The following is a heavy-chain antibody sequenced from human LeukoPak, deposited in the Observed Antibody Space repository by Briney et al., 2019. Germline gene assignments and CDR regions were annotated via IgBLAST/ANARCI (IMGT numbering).Heavy chain of an antibody. CDR3: ARDFRITYYYGSGSYYLDY. V-gene: IGHV3-7*01. CDR2: IKQDGSEK. CDR1: GFTFSSYW. J-gene: IGHJ4*02. D-gene: IGHD3-10*01. Sequence: PGGSLRLSCAASGFTFSSYWMSWVRQAPGKGLEWVANIKQDGSEKYYVDSVKGRFTISRDNAKNSLYLQTNSLRAEDTAVYYCARDFRITYYYGSGSYYLDYWGQGTLVTVSS.